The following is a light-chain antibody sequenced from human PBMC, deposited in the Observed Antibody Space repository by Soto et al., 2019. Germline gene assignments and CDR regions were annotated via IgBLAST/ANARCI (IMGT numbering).Light chain of an antibody. Sequence: EIVLTQSPGTLSLSSGERATLSCRASQSVRSNYLAWYQQKPGQSPRLLIYGASSRATSIPDRFGGGGSGTDFNLTISRLEPEDFAGYYCQQYAISPLTFGGGTKVEIK. CDR2: GAS. J-gene: IGKJ4*01. CDR1: QSVRSNY. V-gene: IGKV3-20*01. CDR3: QQYAISPLT.